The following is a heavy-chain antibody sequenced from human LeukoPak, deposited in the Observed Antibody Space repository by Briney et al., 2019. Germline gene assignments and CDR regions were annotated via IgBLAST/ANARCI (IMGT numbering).Heavy chain of an antibody. CDR2: INPNSGGT. J-gene: IGHJ5*02. D-gene: IGHD2-15*01. V-gene: IGHV1-2*02. Sequence: ASVKVSCKASGYTFTGYYMHWVRQAPGQGLEWMGWINPNSGGTNYAQKFQGRVTMTRDTSISTAYMELSRLRSDDTAVYYCARFARDIVVVVAAYDPNWFDPWGQGTLVTVSS. CDR1: GYTFTGYY. CDR3: ARFARDIVVVVAAYDPNWFDP.